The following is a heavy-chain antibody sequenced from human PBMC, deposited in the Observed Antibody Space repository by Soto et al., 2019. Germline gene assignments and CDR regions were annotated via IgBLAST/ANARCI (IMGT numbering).Heavy chain of an antibody. J-gene: IGHJ6*02. CDR2: KYYRSKWYN. V-gene: IGHV6-1*01. CDR3: ARQTTIDCSYGMDX. Sequence: SQTLSLTCAISGDSVSSNSAAWNWIRQSPSIGLEWLGRKYYRSKWYNDYAVSVKSRITINPDTSKNQFYLQLNSVTPEETAVYYCARQTTIDCSYGMDXWGQVTTVTVS. CDR1: GDSVSSNSAA. D-gene: IGHD4-4*01.